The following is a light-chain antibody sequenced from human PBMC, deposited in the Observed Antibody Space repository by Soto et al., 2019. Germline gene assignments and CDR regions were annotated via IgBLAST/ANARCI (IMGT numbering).Light chain of an antibody. Sequence: QSVLTQPASVSGSPGQSITISCTGTRGDVGGYNYVSWYQQHPGKAPKLMIYEVSDRPSGVSDRFSGSKSGNTASLTISGLQAEDEADYYCSSYIGSSTTYVFGTGTKVTVL. V-gene: IGLV2-14*01. CDR1: RGDVGGYNY. CDR3: SSYIGSSTTYV. J-gene: IGLJ1*01. CDR2: EVS.